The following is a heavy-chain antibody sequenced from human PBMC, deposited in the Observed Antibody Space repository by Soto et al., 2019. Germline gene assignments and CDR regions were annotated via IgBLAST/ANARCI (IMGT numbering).Heavy chain of an antibody. CDR1: GYSFTSYW. D-gene: IGHD3-9*01. Sequence: PGESLKISCKGSGYSFTSYWIGWVRQMPGKGLEWMGIIYPGDPDTRYSPSFQGQVTISADKSISTAYLQWSSLKASDTAMYYCARANYDILTGPRGYYFDYWGQGTLVTVS. CDR3: ARANYDILTGPRGYYFDY. CDR2: IYPGDPDT. V-gene: IGHV5-51*01. J-gene: IGHJ4*02.